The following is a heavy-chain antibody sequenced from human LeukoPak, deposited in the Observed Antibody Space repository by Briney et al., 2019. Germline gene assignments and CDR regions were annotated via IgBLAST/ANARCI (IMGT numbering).Heavy chain of an antibody. CDR2: MYYSGST. V-gene: IGHV4-59*08. CDR1: GDSIITYY. CDR3: ARHSRGYDSEFGY. D-gene: IGHD5-12*01. Sequence: SQTLSLTCTFSGDSIITYYWSWIRQPPGKGLEWIGYMYYSGSTNYNPSLKSRVTISVDKSRNQFSLTLSSVTAADMAVYYCARHSRGYDSEFGYWGQGTLVTVSS. J-gene: IGHJ4*02.